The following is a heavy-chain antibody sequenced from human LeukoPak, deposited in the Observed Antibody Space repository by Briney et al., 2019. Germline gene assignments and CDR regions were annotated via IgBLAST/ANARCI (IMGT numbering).Heavy chain of an antibody. J-gene: IGHJ4*02. V-gene: IGHV3-21*01. D-gene: IGHD3-9*01. CDR2: IDYDSSHI. CDR1: GFTFSTSA. Sequence: PGGSLRLSCAASGFTFSTSAMNWVRPVPGKGLGWVSSIDYDSSHIYYAASVRGRFTISRDNARDSVYLQMDSLRVEDTAVYYCTRDPLRYLRVGHYDYWGQGTLVAVSS. CDR3: TRDPLRYLRVGHYDY.